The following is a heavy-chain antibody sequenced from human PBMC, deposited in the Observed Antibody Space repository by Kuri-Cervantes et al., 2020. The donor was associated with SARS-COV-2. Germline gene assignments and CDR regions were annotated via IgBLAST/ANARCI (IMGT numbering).Heavy chain of an antibody. V-gene: IGHV3-48*01. J-gene: IGHJ4*02. CDR3: AREEIALFGVVTSTFDY. CDR1: GFTLTKYT. Sequence: GGSLRLSCVASGFTLTKYTMNWIRQAPGKGLEWVSYISSSGSTIYYADSVKGRFTISRDNSKNTLYLQMNSLRAEDTAVYYCAREEIALFGVVTSTFDYWGQGTLVTVSS. CDR2: ISSSGSTI. D-gene: IGHD3-3*01.